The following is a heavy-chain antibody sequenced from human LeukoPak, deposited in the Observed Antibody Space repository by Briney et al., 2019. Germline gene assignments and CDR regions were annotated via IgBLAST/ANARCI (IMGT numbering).Heavy chain of an antibody. CDR3: ARVRNSWFDY. CDR1: GGSISSGGYY. V-gene: IGHV4-31*03. CDR2: IYYSGST. Sequence: SETLSLTCTVSGGSISSGGYYWSWIRQHPGKGLEWIGYIYYSGSTYYNPSLKSRVTISVDTSKNQFSLKLSSVTAADTAVYYCARVRNSWFDYWGQGILVTVSS. J-gene: IGHJ4*02. D-gene: IGHD6-13*01.